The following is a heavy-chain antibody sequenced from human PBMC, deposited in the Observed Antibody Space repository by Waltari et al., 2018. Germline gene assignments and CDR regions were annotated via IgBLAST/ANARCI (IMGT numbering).Heavy chain of an antibody. D-gene: IGHD2-15*01. Sequence: QLQLQESGPGLVKPSEPLSLTCTVSGGSISSSSYYWGWIRQPPGQGREWIGSIYYSGSTYYNPSLKSRVTISVDTSKNQFSLKLSSVTAADTAVYYCARGEEEEYCSGGSCYDWFDPWGQGTLVTVSS. V-gene: IGHV4-39*07. CDR3: ARGEEEEYCSGGSCYDWFDP. CDR1: GGSISSSSYY. CDR2: IYYSGST. J-gene: IGHJ5*02.